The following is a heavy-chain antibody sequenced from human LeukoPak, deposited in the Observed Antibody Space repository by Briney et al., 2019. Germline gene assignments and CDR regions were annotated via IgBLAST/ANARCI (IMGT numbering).Heavy chain of an antibody. Sequence: GALILSCAASGFTFSSYAMHWVRQAPGKGLEWVAVISYDGSNTYYADSVKGRFTISRDNSKNTLYLQMNSLNAEDTAVYYCAKDEVVPGYYYTDVWGRGTTVTISS. CDR3: AKDEVVPGYYYTDV. D-gene: IGHD2-2*01. J-gene: IGHJ6*03. CDR2: ISYDGSNT. CDR1: GFTFSSYA. V-gene: IGHV3-30*14.